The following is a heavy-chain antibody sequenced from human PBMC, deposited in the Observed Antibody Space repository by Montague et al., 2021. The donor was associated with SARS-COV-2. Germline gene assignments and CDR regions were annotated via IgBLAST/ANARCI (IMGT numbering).Heavy chain of an antibody. V-gene: IGHV4-34*01. CDR1: GESFSDYI. D-gene: IGHD6-19*01. CDR3: VRSVGRRGTLYSSGWSKYPFDF. CDR2: INHRGLT. Sequence: SETLSLTCAVYGESFSDYIWNWIRQPPGKGLEWIGEINHRGLTKYNPSLNNRVTLSVDTSRNQFSLKLNSVAAADTAMYYCVRSVGRRGTLYSSGWSKYPFDFWGQGTLVTVSS. J-gene: IGHJ4*02.